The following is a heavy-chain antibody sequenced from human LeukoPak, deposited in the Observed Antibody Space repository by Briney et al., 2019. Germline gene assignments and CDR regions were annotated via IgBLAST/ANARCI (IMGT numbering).Heavy chain of an antibody. CDR2: IRSDGNYK. Sequence: GGSLRLSCAASGFTFSSYGMHWVRQAPGKGLEWVAFIRSDGNYKYYADSVKGRFTISRDNSKNTLYVQMNSLRAEDTAVYYCAKQFLWFGELSHFDYWGQGTLVTVSS. CDR1: GFTFSSYG. D-gene: IGHD3-10*01. J-gene: IGHJ4*02. CDR3: AKQFLWFGELSHFDY. V-gene: IGHV3-30*02.